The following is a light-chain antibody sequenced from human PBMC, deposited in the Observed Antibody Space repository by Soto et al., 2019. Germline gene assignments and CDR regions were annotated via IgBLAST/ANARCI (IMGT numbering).Light chain of an antibody. V-gene: IGKV4-1*01. CDR3: QQYYSTPLLT. J-gene: IGKJ4*01. CDR2: WAS. Sequence: DIVMTQSTDSLSVSLGERATINCKSSQSVLYSSKNKNYLAWYQQKPGQPPKLLIYWASTRESGVPDRFSGSGSGTDFTLTISSLQAEDVAVYYCQQYYSTPLLTFGGGTKVEIK. CDR1: QSVLYSSKNKNY.